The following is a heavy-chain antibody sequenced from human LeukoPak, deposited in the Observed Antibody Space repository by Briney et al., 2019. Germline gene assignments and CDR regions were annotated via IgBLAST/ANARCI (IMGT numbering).Heavy chain of an antibody. Sequence: ASVKVSCKASGYTFTGYYIHWVRQAPGQGLEWMGWINPNSGRTNYAQMFQGRATVTRDTSISTAYMELSRLTSDDTAVYYCARGLVVATSGGSWFDPWGQGTLATVSS. D-gene: IGHD5-12*01. J-gene: IGHJ5*02. V-gene: IGHV1-2*02. CDR2: INPNSGRT. CDR1: GYTFTGYY. CDR3: ARGLVVATSGGSWFDP.